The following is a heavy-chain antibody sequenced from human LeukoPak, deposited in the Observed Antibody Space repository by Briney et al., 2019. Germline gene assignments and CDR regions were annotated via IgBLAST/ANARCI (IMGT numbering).Heavy chain of an antibody. Sequence: SVKVSCKASGGTFSSYAISWVRQAPGQGLEWMGGIIPIFGTANYAQKFQGRVTITTDESTSTAYMELSSLRSEDTAVYYCARGPYYDILTGYYNEGYYMDVWGKGTTVTVPS. D-gene: IGHD3-9*01. CDR2: IIPIFGTA. CDR3: ARGPYYDILTGYYNEGYYMDV. J-gene: IGHJ6*03. CDR1: GGTFSSYA. V-gene: IGHV1-69*05.